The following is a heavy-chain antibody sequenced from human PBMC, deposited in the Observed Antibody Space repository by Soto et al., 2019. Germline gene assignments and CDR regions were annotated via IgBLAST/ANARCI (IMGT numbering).Heavy chain of an antibody. CDR3: ARDTYYYGSGSYSP. D-gene: IGHD3-10*01. V-gene: IGHV3-23*01. CDR2: ISVGRGST. J-gene: IGHJ5*02. CDR1: GCTFSTYA. Sequence: PGGSLSPSCAASGCTFSTYAMSWVRQAPGKGLECVSAISVGRGSTYYADSVKCRFTISRDNSKNTLYLQMNSLRAEDTAVYYCARDTYYYGSGSYSPWGQGT.